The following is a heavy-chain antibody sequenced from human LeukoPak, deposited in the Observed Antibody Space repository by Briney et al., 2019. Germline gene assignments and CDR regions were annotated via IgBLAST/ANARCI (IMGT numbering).Heavy chain of an antibody. V-gene: IGHV4-39*07. Sequence: PSETLSLTCTVSRGSISTYYWGWIRQPPGKGLEWIGSIYYSGSTYYNPSLKSRVTISVDTSKNQFSLKLSSVTAADTAVYYCARDKYYYDSSGYFGGHWFDPWGQGTLVTVSS. J-gene: IGHJ5*02. D-gene: IGHD3-22*01. CDR3: ARDKYYYDSSGYFGGHWFDP. CDR2: IYYSGST. CDR1: RGSISTYY.